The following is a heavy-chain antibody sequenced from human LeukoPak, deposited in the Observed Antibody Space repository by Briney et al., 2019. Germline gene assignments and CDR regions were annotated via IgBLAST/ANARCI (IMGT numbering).Heavy chain of an antibody. Sequence: ASVKVSCKASGYTFTSYDINWVRQATGQGPGWMGWMNPNSGNTGYAQKFQGRVTMTRNTSISTAYMELSSLRSEDTAVYYCARGSSSSSVNGHYYYYMDVWGKGTTVTVSS. CDR1: GYTFTSYD. J-gene: IGHJ6*03. CDR3: ARGSSSSSVNGHYYYYMDV. D-gene: IGHD6-6*01. V-gene: IGHV1-8*01. CDR2: MNPNSGNT.